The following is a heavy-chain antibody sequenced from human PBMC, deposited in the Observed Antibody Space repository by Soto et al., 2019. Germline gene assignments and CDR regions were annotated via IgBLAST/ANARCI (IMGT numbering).Heavy chain of an antibody. V-gene: IGHV1-18*04. J-gene: IGHJ5*01. CDR1: GYTFNSYD. D-gene: IGHD6-19*01. Sequence: QVQLVQSGGEVKKSGASVKVSCKASGYTFNSYDIYWVRQAPGQGLEWMGWISTNNGNTNYAQKFQGRITMTTDTSTSTAYMELRSMRSDDTAGYYCAREKGVAATNWFDSVGQGTLVTVSS. CDR2: ISTNNGNT. CDR3: AREKGVAATNWFDS.